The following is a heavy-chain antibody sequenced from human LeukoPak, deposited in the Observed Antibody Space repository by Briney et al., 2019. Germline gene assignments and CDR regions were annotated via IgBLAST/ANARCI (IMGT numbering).Heavy chain of an antibody. CDR2: ISGSDGST. CDR3: AKVETSGGANCYALDY. V-gene: IGHV3-23*01. J-gene: IGHJ4*02. CDR1: GFTFSSYA. D-gene: IGHD2-2*01. Sequence: GGSLRLSCAASGFTFSSYAMTWVRRAPDKGLEWVSAISGSDGSTYYADSVKGRFTISRDDSQNTLYLQMNSLSAEDTAVYYCAKVETSGGANCYALDYWGQGTLVTVSS.